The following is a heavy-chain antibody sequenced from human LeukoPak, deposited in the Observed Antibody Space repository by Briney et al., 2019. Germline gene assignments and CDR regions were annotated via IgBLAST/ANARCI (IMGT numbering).Heavy chain of an antibody. D-gene: IGHD6-6*01. V-gene: IGHV3-11*01. CDR1: GFTFSDYY. CDR3: ARDPIASRQEETV. CDR2: ISSSGNSV. Sequence: KPGGSLRLSCAASGFTFSDYYLSWIRQAPGKGLECVAYISSSGNSVYHADSVKGRFTISRDNGKNSMYLQMNSLRADDTAVYYCARDPIASRQEETVWGKGTTVTVSS. J-gene: IGHJ6*04.